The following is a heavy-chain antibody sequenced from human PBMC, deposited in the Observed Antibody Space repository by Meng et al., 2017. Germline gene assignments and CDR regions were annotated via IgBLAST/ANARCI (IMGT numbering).Heavy chain of an antibody. CDR3: ARGGYSSGWPYFDY. D-gene: IGHD6-19*01. J-gene: IGHJ4*02. CDR1: GFNFSSYG. CDR2: IWYDGSNK. V-gene: IGHV3-33*01. Sequence: GPRVGSGRGLVQPGRSLRLSCAASGFNFSSYGMHWVRQAPGKGLGWVAVIWYDGSNKYYADSVKGRFTISRDNSKNTLYLQMNSLRAEDTAVYYCARGGYSSGWPYFDYWGQGTLVTVSS.